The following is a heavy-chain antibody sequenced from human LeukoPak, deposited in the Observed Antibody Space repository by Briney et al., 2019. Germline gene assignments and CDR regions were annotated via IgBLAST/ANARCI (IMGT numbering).Heavy chain of an antibody. CDR2: IYYSGST. Sequence: SETLSPTCTVSGGSISSSSYYWGWIRQPPGKGLEWIGSIYYSGSTYYNPSLKSRVTISVDTSKNQFSLKLSSVTAADTAVYYCARSSEGRYYYDSSGFSYYYYYMDVWGKGTTVTISS. D-gene: IGHD3-22*01. CDR3: ARSSEGRYYYDSSGFSYYYYYMDV. CDR1: GGSISSSSYY. J-gene: IGHJ6*03. V-gene: IGHV4-39*07.